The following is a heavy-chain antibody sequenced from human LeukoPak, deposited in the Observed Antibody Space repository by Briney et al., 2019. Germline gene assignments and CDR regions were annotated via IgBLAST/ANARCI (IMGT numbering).Heavy chain of an antibody. Sequence: PSETLSLTCTVSGGSISSSSYYWGWIRQPPGKGLEWIGSIYYSGSTYYNPSLKSRVTISVDTSKNQFSLQLNSVTPEDTAMYYCVRGTAVTGLGFDCWGLGTLVTVSS. J-gene: IGHJ4*02. CDR2: IYYSGST. CDR3: VRGTAVTGLGFDC. D-gene: IGHD6-19*01. CDR1: GGSISSSSYY. V-gene: IGHV4-39*01.